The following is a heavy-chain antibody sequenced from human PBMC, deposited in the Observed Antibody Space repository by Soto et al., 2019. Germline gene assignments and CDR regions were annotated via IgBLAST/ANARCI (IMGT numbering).Heavy chain of an antibody. D-gene: IGHD1-26*01. Sequence: GASVKVSCKASGYTFTIYGISWVRQAPGQGLEWMGGIIPIFGTANYAQKFQGRVTITADESTSTAYMELSSLRSEDTAVYYCARDPELLPLDYWGQGTLVTVSS. CDR3: ARDPELLPLDY. CDR2: IIPIFGTA. CDR1: GYTFTIYG. V-gene: IGHV1-69*13. J-gene: IGHJ4*02.